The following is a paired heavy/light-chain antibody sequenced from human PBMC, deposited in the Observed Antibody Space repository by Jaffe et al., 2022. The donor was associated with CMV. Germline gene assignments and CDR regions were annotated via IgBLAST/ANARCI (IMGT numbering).Light chain of an antibody. Sequence: DIQMTQSPSSLSASVGDRVTITCRASQSIGTYLNWYQQKPGEAPNLLIYAASSLQGGVPSRFSGSGSGTDFTLTISGLQPEDFATYYCQQTYSTPRLAFGGGTKVEIK. CDR3: QQTYSTPRLA. J-gene: IGKJ4*01. V-gene: IGKV1-39*01. CDR2: AAS. CDR1: QSIGTY.
Heavy chain of an antibody. CDR1: GFSVSLHY. Sequence: EVQLVESGGGLIQPGGSLRLSCAASGFSVSLHYMSWVRQTPGKGLEWVSIIYSGGSAYYADSVKGRFTISRDNSKNTLYLQMNSLGVEDTAVYYCARVGSAYPYYFDYWGQGALVTVSS. J-gene: IGHJ4*02. D-gene: IGHD3-22*01. CDR3: ARVGSAYPYYFDY. V-gene: IGHV3-53*01. CDR2: IYSGGSA.